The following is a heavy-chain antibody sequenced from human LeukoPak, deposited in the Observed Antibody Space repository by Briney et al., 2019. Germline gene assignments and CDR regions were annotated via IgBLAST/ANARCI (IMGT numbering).Heavy chain of an antibody. J-gene: IGHJ4*02. D-gene: IGHD3-10*01. CDR3: ARDFSYYGSGRRKKLDY. V-gene: IGHV3-30*02. Sequence: GGSLRLSCAASGFAFSSYAMSWVRQAPGKGLEWVAFIRYDGSNKYYADSVKGRFTISRDNSKNTLYLQMNSLRAEDTAVYYCARDFSYYGSGRRKKLDYWGQGTLVTVSS. CDR2: IRYDGSNK. CDR1: GFAFSSYA.